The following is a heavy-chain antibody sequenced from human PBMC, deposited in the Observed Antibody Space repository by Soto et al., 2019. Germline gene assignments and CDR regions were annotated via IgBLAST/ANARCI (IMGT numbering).Heavy chain of an antibody. Sequence: SETLSLTCTVSGGSISSYYWSWIRQPPGKGLEWIGYIYYSGSTNYNPSLKSRVTISVDTSKNQFSLKLSSVTAADTAVYYCARAATGTLDYWGQGTLVTVSS. J-gene: IGHJ4*02. D-gene: IGHD1-1*01. CDR3: ARAATGTLDY. CDR1: GGSISSYY. CDR2: IYYSGST. V-gene: IGHV4-59*01.